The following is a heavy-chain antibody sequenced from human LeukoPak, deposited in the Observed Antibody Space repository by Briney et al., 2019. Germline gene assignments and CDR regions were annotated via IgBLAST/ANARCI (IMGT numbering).Heavy chain of an antibody. CDR3: AKDFLPNGSSYYFDY. D-gene: IGHD6-6*01. Sequence: PGGSLRLSCAASGFTFSSYAMSWVRQAQGKGLEWVSAISGSGGSTYYADSVKGRFTISRDNSKNTLYLQMNSLRAEDTAVYYCAKDFLPNGSSYYFDYWGQGTLVTVSS. CDR2: ISGSGGST. V-gene: IGHV3-23*01. CDR1: GFTFSSYA. J-gene: IGHJ4*02.